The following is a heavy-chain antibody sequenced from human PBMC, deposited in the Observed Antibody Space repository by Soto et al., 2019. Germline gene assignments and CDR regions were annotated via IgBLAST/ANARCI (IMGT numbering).Heavy chain of an antibody. Sequence: GESLKISCKGSGYSFTSYWIGWVRQMPGKGLEWMGIIYPGDSDTRYSPSFQGQVTISADKSISTAYLQWSSLKASDTAMYYCARSGGSCYRCDAFDIWGQGTMVTVSS. J-gene: IGHJ3*02. V-gene: IGHV5-51*01. CDR1: GYSFTSYW. D-gene: IGHD2-15*01. CDR2: IYPGDSDT. CDR3: ARSGGSCYRCDAFDI.